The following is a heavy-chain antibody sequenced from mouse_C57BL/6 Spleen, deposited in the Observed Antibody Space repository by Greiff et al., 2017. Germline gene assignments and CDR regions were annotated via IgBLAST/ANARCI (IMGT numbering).Heavy chain of an antibody. D-gene: IGHD2-3*01. CDR3: TSPYDGYAMDY. Sequence: EVQGVESGEGLVKPGGSLKLSCAASGFTFSSYAMSWVRQTPEKRLEWVAYISSGGDYIYYADTVKGRFTLSRDNARNTLYLQMSSLKSEDTAMYYCTSPYDGYAMDYWGQGTSVTVSS. J-gene: IGHJ4*01. CDR1: GFTFSSYA. V-gene: IGHV5-9-1*02. CDR2: ISSGGDYI.